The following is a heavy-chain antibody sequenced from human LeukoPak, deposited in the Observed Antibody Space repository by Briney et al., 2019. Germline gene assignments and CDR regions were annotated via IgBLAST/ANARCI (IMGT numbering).Heavy chain of an antibody. CDR2: ISSTSAYI. V-gene: IGHV3-21*01. D-gene: IGHD5-12*01. CDR1: GFALKSYS. Sequence: GGSLRLSCGGSGFALKSYSLTWVCQAPGKGLEWVSSISSTSAYIHYADSVKGRFTISRDNSKNTLYLQMNSLRAEDTAVYYCARVLSGYADDAFDIWGQGTMVTVSS. J-gene: IGHJ3*02. CDR3: ARVLSGYADDAFDI.